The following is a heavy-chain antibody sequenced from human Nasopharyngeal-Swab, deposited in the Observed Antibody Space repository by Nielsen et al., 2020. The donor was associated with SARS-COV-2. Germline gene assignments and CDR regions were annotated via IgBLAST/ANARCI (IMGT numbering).Heavy chain of an antibody. J-gene: IGHJ3*02. CDR3: ARGGWDHAFDI. V-gene: IGHV3-74*01. CDR2: IDNDGSGR. D-gene: IGHD1-26*01. Sequence: GGSLRLSCAASGFTFSAYSMNWVRQAPGKGLEWLSRIDNDGSGRIYADSMEGRFTVSRDNAKNTLYLQLNSLRAEDTAVYYCARGGWDHAFDIWGQGTTVTVSS. CDR1: GFTFSAYS.